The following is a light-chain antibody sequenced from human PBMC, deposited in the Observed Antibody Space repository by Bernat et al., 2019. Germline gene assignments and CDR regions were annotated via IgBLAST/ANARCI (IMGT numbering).Light chain of an antibody. CDR1: SSDIGNTNY. CDR3: PSYSTPNTRG. J-gene: IGLJ3*02. CDR2: DVT. Sequence: QSALTQPASVSGSPGQSITLSCTGTSSDIGNTNYISWYQQQPGKAPKLIIYDVTDRPSGVSNRFSGSKSGNTASLTISGLQPEDESHYYCPSYSTPNTRGFGRRNKLTVL. V-gene: IGLV2-14*03.